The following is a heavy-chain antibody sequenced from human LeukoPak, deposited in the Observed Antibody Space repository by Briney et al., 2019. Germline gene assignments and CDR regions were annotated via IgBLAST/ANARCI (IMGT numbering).Heavy chain of an antibody. Sequence: GGSLRLSCAASGFTFSSYWMHWVRQAPGKGLVWVSHIDTDGSSTTYADSVKGRFTISRDNAKNTLYLQMNSLRPDDTAVYYCARAPVGYSSSWYDGVYWGQGTLVTVSS. CDR3: ARAPVGYSSSWYDGVY. CDR1: GFTFSSYW. CDR2: IDTDGSST. D-gene: IGHD6-13*01. V-gene: IGHV3-74*03. J-gene: IGHJ4*02.